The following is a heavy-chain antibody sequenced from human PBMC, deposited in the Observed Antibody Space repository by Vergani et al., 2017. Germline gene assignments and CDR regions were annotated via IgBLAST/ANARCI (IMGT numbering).Heavy chain of an antibody. J-gene: IGHJ4*01. D-gene: IGHD3-16*01. CDR1: GFSVSSSGVG. CDR2: IYWKYDK. V-gene: IGHV2-5*01. Sequence: QITLKESGPTLVKPTQTLTLTCTVSGFSVSSSGVGVAWIRQPPGKALECLAIIYWKYDKRYSPSLMGRLTIAKDTSRNQVVLTKTNMYPVDTATYYCAHRDNFYVNYECLGYWGPGTLVNVSS. CDR3: AHRDNFYVNYECLGY.